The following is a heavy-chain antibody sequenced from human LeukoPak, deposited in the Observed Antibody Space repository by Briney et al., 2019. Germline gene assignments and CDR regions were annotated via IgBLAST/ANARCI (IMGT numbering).Heavy chain of an antibody. J-gene: IGHJ6*02. CDR3: ARVNSSSWYSYYGMDV. CDR2: ISSSGSTI. V-gene: IGHV3-48*03. CDR1: GFTFSSYA. D-gene: IGHD6-13*01. Sequence: GGSLRLSCAASGFTFSSYAMSWVRQAPGKGLEWVSYISSSGSTIYYADSVKGRFTISRDNAKNSLYLQMNSLRAEDTAVYYCARVNSSSWYSYYGMDVWGQGTTVTVSS.